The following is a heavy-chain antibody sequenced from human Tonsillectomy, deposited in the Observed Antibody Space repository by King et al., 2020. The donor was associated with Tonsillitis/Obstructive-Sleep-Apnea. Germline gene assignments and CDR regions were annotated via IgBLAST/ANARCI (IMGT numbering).Heavy chain of an antibody. J-gene: IGHJ4*02. CDR2: ISYDGSNK. D-gene: IGHD3-10*01. CDR1: GFTFSSYA. Sequence: VQLVESGGGVVQPGRSLRLSCAASGFTFSSYAMHWVRQAPGKGLEWVAVISYDGSNKYYADSVKGRFTISRDNSKNTLYLQMNSLRAEDTAVYYCAGGTFGDRGDYWGQGTLVTVSS. V-gene: IGHV3-30*01. CDR3: AGGTFGDRGDY.